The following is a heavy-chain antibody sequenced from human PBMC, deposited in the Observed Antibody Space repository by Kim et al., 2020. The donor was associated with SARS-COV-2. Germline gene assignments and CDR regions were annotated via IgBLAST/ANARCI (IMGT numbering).Heavy chain of an antibody. CDR1: GFTFSSYA. Sequence: GGSLRLSCAASGFTFSSYAMSWVRQAPGKGLEWVSAISGSGGSTYYADSVKGRFTISRDNSKNTLYLQMNSLRAEDTAVYYCAKGIGCSGGSCYSANFDYWGQGTLVTVSS. CDR2: ISGSGGST. V-gene: IGHV3-23*01. CDR3: AKGIGCSGGSCYSANFDY. D-gene: IGHD2-15*01. J-gene: IGHJ4*02.